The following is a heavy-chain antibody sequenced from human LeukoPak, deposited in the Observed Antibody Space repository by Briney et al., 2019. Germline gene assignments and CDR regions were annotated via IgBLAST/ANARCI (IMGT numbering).Heavy chain of an antibody. CDR2: IYYSGST. J-gene: IGHJ4*02. CDR1: GYSIHSDYY. Sequence: PSETLSLTCTVSGYSIHSDYYWGWVRQPPGKGLEWIGSIYYSGSTYYNPSLKSRVTISVDTSKNQFSLKLSSVTAADTAVYYCATYSSSSFDYWGQGTLVTVSS. CDR3: ATYSSSSFDY. V-gene: IGHV4-38-2*02. D-gene: IGHD6-6*01.